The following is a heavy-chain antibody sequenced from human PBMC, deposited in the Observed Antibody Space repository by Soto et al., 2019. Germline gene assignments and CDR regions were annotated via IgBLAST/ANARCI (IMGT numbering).Heavy chain of an antibody. J-gene: IGHJ4*02. CDR3: ARRFGSGKYYFDF. CDR1: GGSFSGHY. CDR2: INPSGNT. V-gene: IGHV4-34*01. D-gene: IGHD3-10*01. Sequence: PSETLSLTCAVYGGSFSGHYCSWIRQSPGKGLEWIGEINPSGNTNYNPSLKSRVTMSEDTSKNQFSLKVTSVTAADTAVYYCARRFGSGKYYFDFWGQGTLVTVSS.